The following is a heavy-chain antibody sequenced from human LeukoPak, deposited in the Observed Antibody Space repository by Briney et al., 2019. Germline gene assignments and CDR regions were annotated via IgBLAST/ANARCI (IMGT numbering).Heavy chain of an antibody. Sequence: GGSLRLSCAASGFTFSSYEMNWVRQAPGKGLEWVSYISSSGSTIYYADSVKGRFTISRDNAKNSLYLQMNSLRAEDTAVYYCARDKRASYYYYGMDVWGQGTTVTVSS. CDR1: GFTFSSYE. V-gene: IGHV3-48*03. CDR3: ARDKRASYYYYGMDV. CDR2: ISSSGSTI. J-gene: IGHJ6*02.